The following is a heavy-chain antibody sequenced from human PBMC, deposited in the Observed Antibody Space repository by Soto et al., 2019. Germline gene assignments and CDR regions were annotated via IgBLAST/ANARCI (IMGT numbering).Heavy chain of an antibody. CDR2: LFWDDDK. V-gene: IGHV2-5*02. CDR1: GFSVSASGVG. J-gene: IGHJ4*02. Sequence: QITLREPGPTLVKPTQTLTLTCTCSGFSVSASGVGMGWVRQPPGKALEWLALLFWDDDKRYSPSLKRRLTITKDTSRNQVVLTMTNMDPVDTATYYCTHSTRRAGCSGGNCYVFDYWGQGTLVTVSS. D-gene: IGHD2-15*01. CDR3: THSTRRAGCSGGNCYVFDY.